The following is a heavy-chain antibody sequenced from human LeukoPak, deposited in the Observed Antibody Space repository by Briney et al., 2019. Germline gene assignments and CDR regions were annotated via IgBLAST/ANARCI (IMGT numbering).Heavy chain of an antibody. CDR3: ARGPVSGSYVY. CDR1: GYTFTSYG. J-gene: IGHJ4*02. V-gene: IGHV1-18*01. D-gene: IGHD1-26*01. CDR2: ISAYNDNT. Sequence: GASVKVSCKASGYTFTSYGISWVRQAPGQGLEWMAGISAYNDNTNYAPKLQGRVTMTTDTSKSTAYMEMRSLRSDDTAVYYCARGPVSGSYVYWGQGTLATVSS.